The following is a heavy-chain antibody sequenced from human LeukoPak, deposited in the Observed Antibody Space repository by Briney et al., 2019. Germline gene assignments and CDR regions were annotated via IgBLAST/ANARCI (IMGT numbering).Heavy chain of an antibody. V-gene: IGHV3-74*01. J-gene: IGHJ4*02. CDR2: VEHDGSRT. Sequence: GGSPRLSCAASGFTFTSYWMHWVRQPPGKGLVWVSRVEHDGSRTAYADSVTSRFTISRDNARNMVYLQMNSLRAEDTAVYYCATDLGWGQGTLVTVSS. D-gene: IGHD4-17*01. CDR1: GFTFTSYW. CDR3: ATDLG.